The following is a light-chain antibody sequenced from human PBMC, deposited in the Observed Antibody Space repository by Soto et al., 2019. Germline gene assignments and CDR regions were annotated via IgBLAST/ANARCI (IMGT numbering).Light chain of an antibody. CDR2: EVA. J-gene: IGLJ2*01. CDR1: SSDVGGYDL. V-gene: IGLV2-8*01. Sequence: QSALTQPPSASGSPGQSVTISCTGTSSDVGGYDLVSWYQHHPGKAPKLILYEVAKRPSGVPARFSGSKSGNTASLTVSGLQADDEADYYCQSYDSSLSGVVFGGGTKLTVL. CDR3: QSYDSSLSGVV.